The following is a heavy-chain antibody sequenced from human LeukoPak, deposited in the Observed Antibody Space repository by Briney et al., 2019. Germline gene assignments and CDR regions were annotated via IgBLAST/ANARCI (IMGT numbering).Heavy chain of an antibody. CDR3: AKGPQVGSGYHPDY. CDR2: ISGSAT. Sequence: GGSLRLSCAASGFTISSYAMTWVRQAPGKGLEWVSLISGSATYYADSVKGRFTISRDNSKNTLYLEMKSLRVEDTALFYCAKGPQVGSGYHPDYWSQGTLVTVSS. CDR1: GFTISSYA. V-gene: IGHV3-23*01. J-gene: IGHJ4*02. D-gene: IGHD3-22*01.